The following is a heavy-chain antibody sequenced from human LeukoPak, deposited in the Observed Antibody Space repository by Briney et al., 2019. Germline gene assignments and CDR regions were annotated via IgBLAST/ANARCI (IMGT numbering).Heavy chain of an antibody. V-gene: IGHV4-59*01. CDR2: IYYSGST. Sequence: SETLSLTCTVAGGSISSYYWSWIRQPPGKGLEWIGYIYYSGSTNYNPSLKSRVTISVDTSKNQFSLKLSSVTAADTAVYYCGRWSYPSSGWYAFDYWGQGTLVTVSS. J-gene: IGHJ4*02. D-gene: IGHD6-19*01. CDR3: GRWSYPSSGWYAFDY. CDR1: GGSISSYY.